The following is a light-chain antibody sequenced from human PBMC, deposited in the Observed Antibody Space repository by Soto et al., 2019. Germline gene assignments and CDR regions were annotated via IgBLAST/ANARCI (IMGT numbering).Light chain of an antibody. CDR1: QRINSRY. CDR2: GAS. Sequence: EIVLTQSPGTLSLSPGERATLSCRASQRINSRYLAWYQQKPGQAPRLLIYGASSRATGIPARFSGSGSGTDFPLAISRLEPEDFAVYYCQQFGSSPGFTCGPGTKVDIK. J-gene: IGKJ3*01. V-gene: IGKV3-20*01. CDR3: QQFGSSPGFT.